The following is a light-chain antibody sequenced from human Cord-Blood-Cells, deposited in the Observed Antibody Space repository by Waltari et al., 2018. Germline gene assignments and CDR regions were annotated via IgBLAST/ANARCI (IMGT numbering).Light chain of an antibody. V-gene: IGKV3-20*01. J-gene: IGKJ1*01. CDR1: QSVSSSY. CDR3: QQYGSSPAT. Sequence: EIVLTQSPGTLSLSPGERATLSCRASQSVSSSYVSWYQQKPGQAPRLLICGASSRATGSPDRFSGSGSGTDVTFTISRLEPEDFAVYYCQQYGSSPATFGQGTKVEIK. CDR2: GAS.